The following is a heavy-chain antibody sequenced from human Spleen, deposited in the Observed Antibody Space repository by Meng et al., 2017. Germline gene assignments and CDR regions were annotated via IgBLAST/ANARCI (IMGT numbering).Heavy chain of an antibody. J-gene: IGHJ3*02. D-gene: IGHD5-18*01. CDR1: GFTFSNYV. V-gene: IGHV3-23*01. CDR3: AKTLFSRKGSYGLDAFDI. Sequence: GESLKISCAASGFTFSNYVMTWVRQAPGKGLEWVSAISGSGGSTYYADSVKGRFTISRDNSKNTLYLQMNSLRAEDTAVYYCAKTLFSRKGSYGLDAFDIWGQGTMVTVSS. CDR2: ISGSGGST.